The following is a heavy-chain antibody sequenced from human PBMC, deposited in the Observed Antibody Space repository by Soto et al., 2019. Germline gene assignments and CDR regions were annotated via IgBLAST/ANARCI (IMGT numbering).Heavy chain of an antibody. J-gene: IGHJ5*02. CDR3: TIDPHGDYGLNWFGP. Sequence: GGSLRLSCGASGFSFNNAWMSWVRQAPGKGLEWVGRVKRKTDGGTIDYAAPVKGRFTISRDDSKNTLYLQMDSLNTEDTAVYYCTIDPHGDYGLNWFGPWGQGTLVTVSS. V-gene: IGHV3-15*01. D-gene: IGHD4-17*01. CDR2: VKRKTDGGTI. CDR1: GFSFNNAW.